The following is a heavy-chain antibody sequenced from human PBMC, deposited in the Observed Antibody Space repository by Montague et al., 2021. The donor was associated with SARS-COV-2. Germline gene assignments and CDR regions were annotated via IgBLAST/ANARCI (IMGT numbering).Heavy chain of an antibody. V-gene: IGHV4-31*03. CDR2: IYYSGST. CDR1: GGSISSGGYH. CDR3: ARVHIVVVTAMRYFDL. Sequence: TLSLTCTVSGGSISSGGYHWSWIRQHPGKGLEWIGYIYYSGSTYYXPSLKSRVTISVDTSKNQFSLKLSSVTAADTAVYYCARVHIVVVTAMRYFDLWGRGTLVTVSS. D-gene: IGHD2-21*02. J-gene: IGHJ2*01.